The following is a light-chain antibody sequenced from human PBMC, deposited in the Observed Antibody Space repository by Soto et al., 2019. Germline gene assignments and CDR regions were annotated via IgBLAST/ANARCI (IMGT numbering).Light chain of an antibody. CDR2: RND. J-gene: IGLJ1*01. CDR3: AAWDDTVRSDV. Sequence: QSVLTHPSSVSGTPGQGVTISCSGSISNIGNNYVYWFQQLPGTAPKVLTNRNDQRPSGVPDRFSGSKSGTSASLAISGLRSEDEADYYCAAWDDTVRSDVFGTGTKLTVL. V-gene: IGLV1-47*01. CDR1: ISNIGNNY.